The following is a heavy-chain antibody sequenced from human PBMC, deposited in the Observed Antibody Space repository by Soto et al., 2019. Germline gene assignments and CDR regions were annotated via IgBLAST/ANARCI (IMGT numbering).Heavy chain of an antibody. CDR2: ISADNGNT. V-gene: IGHV1-18*04. Sequence: QVQLVQSGAEVKKPGASVKVSCKASGYTFTSYGISWVRQAPGQGLEWMGWISADNGNTNYAQKVQGRVTMTTDTTTSTAYMELRSPRSDDTAVYYCARDIAATGTRWFDPWGQGTLVTVSS. D-gene: IGHD6-13*01. CDR1: GYTFTSYG. J-gene: IGHJ5*02. CDR3: ARDIAATGTRWFDP.